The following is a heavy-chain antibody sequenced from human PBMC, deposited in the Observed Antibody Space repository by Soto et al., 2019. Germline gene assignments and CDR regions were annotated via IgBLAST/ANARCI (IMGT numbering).Heavy chain of an antibody. Sequence: GGSLRLSCAAPGFTFSSYAMSWVRQAPGKGLEWVSAIRGSGGSTYYADSVKGRFTISRDNSKNTLYLQMNSLRAEDTAVYYCAKVVGRYFDLFSFDYWGQGTLVTVSS. CDR3: AKVVGRYFDLFSFDY. D-gene: IGHD3-9*01. V-gene: IGHV3-23*01. CDR1: GFTFSSYA. J-gene: IGHJ4*02. CDR2: IRGSGGST.